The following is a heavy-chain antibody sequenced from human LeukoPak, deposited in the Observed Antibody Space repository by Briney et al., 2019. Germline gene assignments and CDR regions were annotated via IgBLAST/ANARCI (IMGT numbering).Heavy chain of an antibody. D-gene: IGHD1-7*01. CDR2: IRYDGSNK. Sequence: GGSLRLSCAASGFTFCSYGMHWVRQAPGKGLEWVAFIRYDGSNKYYADSVKGRFTISRDNSKNTLYLQMNSLRAEDTAVYYCARDSESGTTNWFDPWGQGTLVTVSS. CDR1: GFTFCSYG. CDR3: ARDSESGTTNWFDP. J-gene: IGHJ5*02. V-gene: IGHV3-30*02.